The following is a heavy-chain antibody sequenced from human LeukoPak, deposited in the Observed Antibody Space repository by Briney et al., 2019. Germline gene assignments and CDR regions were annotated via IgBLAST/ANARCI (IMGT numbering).Heavy chain of an antibody. CDR1: SGSIYTGTYY. J-gene: IGHJ5*02. Sequence: SETLSLTCTVSSGSIYTGTYYWSWIRQPAGKGLEWIGRISTGGSTNYNPSLKSRVTISVDTSKNHFSLRLGSVTAADTAVYYCARGGTSSWNGWFDPWGQGTPVTVSS. V-gene: IGHV4-61*02. CDR3: ARGGTSSWNGWFDP. D-gene: IGHD6-13*01. CDR2: ISTGGST.